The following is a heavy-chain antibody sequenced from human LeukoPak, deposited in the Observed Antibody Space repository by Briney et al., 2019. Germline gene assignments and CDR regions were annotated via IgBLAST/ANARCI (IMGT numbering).Heavy chain of an antibody. CDR2: ISYDGSNK. Sequence: QPGGSLRLSCAASGFTFSSYAMHWVRQAPGKGLEWVAVISYDGSNKYYADSVKGRFTISRDNSKNTLHLQMNSLRAEDTAVYYCARASSSSWYDAFDIWGQGTMVTVSS. V-gene: IGHV3-30*04. CDR1: GFTFSSYA. D-gene: IGHD6-13*01. CDR3: ARASSSSWYDAFDI. J-gene: IGHJ3*02.